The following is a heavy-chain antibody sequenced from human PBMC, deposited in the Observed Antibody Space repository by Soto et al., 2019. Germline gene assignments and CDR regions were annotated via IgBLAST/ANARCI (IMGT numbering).Heavy chain of an antibody. CDR3: ARSRGAAL. CDR1: GFTFSDYT. V-gene: IGHV3-21*02. CDR2: ISSTSTYI. Sequence: EVQLVESGGGLVKPGGSLRLSCAASGFTFSDYTMNWVRQAPGKGLEWVSSISSTSTYIYYADSVKGRFTISRDNAKNSLFLQMNSLRAEDTAIYYCARSRGAALWGQGTLVTVSS. D-gene: IGHD6-25*01. J-gene: IGHJ1*01.